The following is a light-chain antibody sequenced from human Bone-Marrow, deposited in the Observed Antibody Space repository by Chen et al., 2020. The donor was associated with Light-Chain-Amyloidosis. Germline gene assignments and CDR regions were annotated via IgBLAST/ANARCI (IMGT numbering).Light chain of an antibody. CDR1: DLPTKY. V-gene: IGLV3-25*03. Sequence: SYELTQPPSVSVSPGQTARITCSGDDLPTKYAYWYQQKPGQAPVLVIHRDTERPSGISERFSGSSSWTTATLAISGVRAEDEADYHCQSADSSGTYEVIFGGGTKLTVL. J-gene: IGLJ2*01. CDR3: QSADSSGTYEVI. CDR2: RDT.